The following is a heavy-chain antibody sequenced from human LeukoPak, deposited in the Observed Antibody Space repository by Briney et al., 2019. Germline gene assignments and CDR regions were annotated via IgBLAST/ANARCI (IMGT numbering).Heavy chain of an antibody. V-gene: IGHV1-2*02. CDR2: INPNSGGT. J-gene: IGHJ1*01. D-gene: IGHD6-13*01. Sequence: ASVKVSFKASGYTFTGYYMHWARQAPGQGLEWMGWINPNSGGTNYAQKFQGRVTMTRDTSISTAYMELSRLRSDDTAVYYCAREGGYSSSWYWYFQHWGQGTLVTVSS. CDR3: AREGGYSSSWYWYFQH. CDR1: GYTFTGYY.